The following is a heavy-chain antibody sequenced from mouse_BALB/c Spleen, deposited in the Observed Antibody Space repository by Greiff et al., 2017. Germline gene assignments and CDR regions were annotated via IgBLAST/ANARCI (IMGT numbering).Heavy chain of an antibody. J-gene: IGHJ4*01. V-gene: IGHV1-87*01. CDR2: IYPGDGDT. Sequence: VQLQQSGAELARPGASVKLSCKASGYTFTSYWMQWVKQRPGQGLEWIGAIYPGDGDTRYTQKFKGKATLTADKSSSTAYMQLSSLASEDSAVYYCNAIYYGNYVDYYAMDYWGQGTSVTVSS. CDR1: GYTFTSYW. CDR3: NAIYYGNYVDYYAMDY. D-gene: IGHD2-1*01.